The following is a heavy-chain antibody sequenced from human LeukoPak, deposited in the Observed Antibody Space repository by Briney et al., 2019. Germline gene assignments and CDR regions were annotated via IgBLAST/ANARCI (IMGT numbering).Heavy chain of an antibody. D-gene: IGHD2-8*02. CDR1: GFSISYNY. CDR2: IYSAGDS. V-gene: IGHV3-53*01. Sequence: GGSLRLSCVVSGFSISYNYMSWVRQAPGKGLEWVSLIYSAGDSYYADSVKGRFIISKDNSKNTVYLQMNRLRPEDTAVYYCASHYCSAGSCYFDGWGQGTLLGVS. CDR3: ASHYCSAGSCYFDG. J-gene: IGHJ4*02.